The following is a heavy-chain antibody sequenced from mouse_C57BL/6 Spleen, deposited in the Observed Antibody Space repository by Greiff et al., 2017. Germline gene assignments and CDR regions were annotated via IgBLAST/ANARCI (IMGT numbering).Heavy chain of an antibody. D-gene: IGHD4-1*01. J-gene: IGHJ1*03. CDR2: INPSNGGT. CDR1: GYTFTSYW. Sequence: QVQLQQPGTELVKPGASVTLSCKASGYTFTSYWMHWVKQRPGQGLEWIGNINPSNGGTNYNEKFKSKATRTVDKSSSTAYMQLSSLTSEDSAVYDCARKLGQGYWYFDVWGTGTTVTVAS. V-gene: IGHV1-53*01. CDR3: ARKLGQGYWYFDV.